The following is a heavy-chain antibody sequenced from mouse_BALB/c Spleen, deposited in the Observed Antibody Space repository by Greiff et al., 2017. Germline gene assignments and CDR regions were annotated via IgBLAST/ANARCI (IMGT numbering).Heavy chain of an antibody. J-gene: IGHJ1*01. D-gene: IGHD1-1*01. CDR3: ARQITTVVARYFDV. CDR1: GFTFSSYT. Sequence: DVKLVESGGGLVQPGGSLKLSCAASGFTFSSYTMSWVRQTPEKRLEWVAYISNGGGSTYYPDTVKGRFTISRDNAKNTLYLQMSSLKSEDTAMYYCARQITTVVARYFDVWGAGTTVTVSS. V-gene: IGHV5-12-2*01. CDR2: ISNGGGST.